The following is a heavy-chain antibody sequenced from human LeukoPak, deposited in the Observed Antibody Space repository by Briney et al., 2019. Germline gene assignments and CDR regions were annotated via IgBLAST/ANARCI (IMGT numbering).Heavy chain of an antibody. Sequence: PGGSLRLSCAASGFTFSSYAMSWVRQAPGKGLEWVSAIISSSSYIYYADSVKGRFTISRDNAKNSLYLQMDSLRAEDTAVYYCARDDYWTNYGCYFGSWGQGALVTVSS. V-gene: IGHV3-21*01. D-gene: IGHD3-3*01. CDR1: GFTFSSYA. J-gene: IGHJ4*02. CDR2: IISSSSYI. CDR3: ARDDYWTNYGCYFGS.